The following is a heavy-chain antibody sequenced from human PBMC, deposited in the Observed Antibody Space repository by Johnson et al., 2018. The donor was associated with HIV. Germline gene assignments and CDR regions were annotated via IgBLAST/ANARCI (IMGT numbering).Heavy chain of an antibody. J-gene: IGHJ3*02. CDR2: IRWNSGSI. CDR3: TTGAFHAYDM. CDR1: GFTFDDYA. V-gene: IGHV3-9*01. Sequence: HLVESGGGLVQPGRSLRLSCAASGFTFDDYAMHWVRQAPGKGLEWVSGIRWNSGSIGYADSVKGRFTISRDNAKNSLYLQMNSLRAEDTAVYYCTTGAFHAYDMWGQGTMVTVSS. D-gene: IGHD2/OR15-2a*01.